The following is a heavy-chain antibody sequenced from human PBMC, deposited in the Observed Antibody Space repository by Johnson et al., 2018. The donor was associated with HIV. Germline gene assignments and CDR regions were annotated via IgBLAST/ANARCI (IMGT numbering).Heavy chain of an antibody. D-gene: IGHD1-1*01. CDR2: IKQEGSNK. Sequence: VQLVESGGGLVQPGGSLRLSCAASGFTFSSYWMSWVRQAPGKGLEWVANIKQEGSNKYYADSVKGRFTISRDNPKNTLYLQMDSLRIEDTAVYSRAVLTTGGLRVGNFDIWGQGTMVTVSS. V-gene: IGHV3-7*01. CDR3: AVLTTGGLRVGNFDI. CDR1: GFTFSSYW. J-gene: IGHJ3*02.